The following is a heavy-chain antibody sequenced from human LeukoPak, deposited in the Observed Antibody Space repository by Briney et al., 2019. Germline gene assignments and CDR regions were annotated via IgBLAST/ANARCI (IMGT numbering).Heavy chain of an antibody. J-gene: IGHJ4*02. V-gene: IGHV1-8*01. Sequence: ASVKVSCKASGYTFTSYDINWVRQATGQGLEWMGWMNPNSGNTGYAQKFQGRVTMTRNTSISTAYMELSSLRSEDTAVYYCASLIAVAGTRDYWGQGTLVTFSS. CDR1: GYTFTSYD. D-gene: IGHD6-19*01. CDR2: MNPNSGNT. CDR3: ASLIAVAGTRDY.